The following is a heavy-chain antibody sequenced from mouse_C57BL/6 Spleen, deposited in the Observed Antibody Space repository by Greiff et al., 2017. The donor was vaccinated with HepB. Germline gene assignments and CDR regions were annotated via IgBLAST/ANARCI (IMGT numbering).Heavy chain of an antibody. V-gene: IGHV1-69*01. CDR1: GYTFTSYW. J-gene: IGHJ2*01. CDR3: ARKAYYGSSYNYFDY. Sequence: QVQLQQPGAELVMPGASVKLSCKASGYTFTSYWMHWVKQRPGQGLEWIGEIDPSDSYTNYNQKFQGKSTLTVDKSSSTAYMQLSSLTSGDSAVYYCARKAYYGSSYNYFDYWGQGTTLTVSS. CDR2: IDPSDSYT. D-gene: IGHD1-1*01.